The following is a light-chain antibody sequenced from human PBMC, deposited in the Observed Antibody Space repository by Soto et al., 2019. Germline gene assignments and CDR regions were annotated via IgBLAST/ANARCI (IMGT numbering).Light chain of an antibody. Sequence: EIVLTQSPGTLSLSPGERATLSCRASQTVTRNYLAWYQQKPGQAPRLLIYGASSRATGIPDRFSGSGSGTDFTLTISRLEPEEFAVYYCQQYGGSPWTFGQGTQVEIK. CDR2: GAS. CDR3: QQYGGSPWT. J-gene: IGKJ1*01. V-gene: IGKV3-20*01. CDR1: QTVTRNY.